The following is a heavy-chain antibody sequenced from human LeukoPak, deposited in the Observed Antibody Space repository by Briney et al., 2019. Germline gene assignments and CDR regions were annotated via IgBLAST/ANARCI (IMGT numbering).Heavy chain of an antibody. CDR2: IYYSGST. J-gene: IGHJ3*02. Sequence: SETLSLTCTVSGGSISSYYWSWIRQPPGKGLAWIGYIYYSGSTNYNPSLKSRVTISVDTSKNQFSLKLSSVTAADTSVYYCARANDFYETSGYPLGDAFDIWGQGTIVTVSS. CDR1: GGSISSYY. D-gene: IGHD3-22*01. V-gene: IGHV4-59*01. CDR3: ARANDFYETSGYPLGDAFDI.